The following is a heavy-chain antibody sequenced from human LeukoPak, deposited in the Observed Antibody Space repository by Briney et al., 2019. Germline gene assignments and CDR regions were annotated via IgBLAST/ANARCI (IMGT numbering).Heavy chain of an antibody. D-gene: IGHD3-10*01. V-gene: IGHV3-23*01. CDR1: GFTFSTYA. CDR2: ISGSGDNT. Sequence: GGSLRLSCTASGFTFSTYAMSWVRQAPGKGLEWVSAISGSGDNTYYADSVKGRFTISRDDSKNTAYLQMNSLKTEDTAVYYCTTLWFGESLRLYYYYGMDVWGQGTTVTVSS. CDR3: TTLWFGESLRLYYYYGMDV. J-gene: IGHJ6*02.